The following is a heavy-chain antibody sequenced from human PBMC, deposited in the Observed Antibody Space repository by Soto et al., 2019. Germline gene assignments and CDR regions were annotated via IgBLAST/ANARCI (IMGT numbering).Heavy chain of an antibody. Sequence: GGSLRLSCAASGFTFSAYGIHWVRQAPGKGLEWVSVIYSGGSTYYADSVKGRFTISRHNSKNTLYLQMNSLRAEDTAVYYCAREGNDSSGWDAFDVWGQGTMVTVSS. CDR3: AREGNDSSGWDAFDV. D-gene: IGHD3-22*01. CDR1: GFTFSAYG. CDR2: IYSGGST. V-gene: IGHV3-53*04. J-gene: IGHJ3*01.